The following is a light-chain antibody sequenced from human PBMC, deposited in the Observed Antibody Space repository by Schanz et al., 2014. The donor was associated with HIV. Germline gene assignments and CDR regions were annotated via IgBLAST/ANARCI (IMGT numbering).Light chain of an antibody. J-gene: IGLJ3*02. CDR3: VLYLGSDMYWV. V-gene: IGLV8-61*01. Sequence: PVWPPAPSFSVSPGGTVTLTCGLSSGSVSTNYYPSWYQQTPGQAPRTLIYNTNTRSSGVPDRFSGSILGNKAALTITGAQADDESDYYCVLYLGSDMYWVFGGGTKLTVL. CDR2: NTN. CDR1: SGSVSTNYY.